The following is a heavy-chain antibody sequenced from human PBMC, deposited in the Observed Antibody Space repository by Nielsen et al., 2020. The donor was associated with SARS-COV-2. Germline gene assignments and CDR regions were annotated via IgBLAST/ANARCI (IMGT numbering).Heavy chain of an antibody. CDR2: IYPGDSDT. D-gene: IGHD2-2*01. J-gene: IGHJ5*02. Sequence: VRQMPGKGLEWMGIIYPGDSDTNYSPSFQGHVTISADKSISTAYLQWSSLKASDTAMYYCARRDIVVVPAATRRNWFDPWGQGTLVTVSS. V-gene: IGHV5-51*01. CDR3: ARRDIVVVPAATRRNWFDP.